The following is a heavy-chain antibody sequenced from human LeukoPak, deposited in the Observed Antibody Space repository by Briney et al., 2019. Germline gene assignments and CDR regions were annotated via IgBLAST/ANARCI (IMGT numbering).Heavy chain of an antibody. CDR3: ARVSPPTTSPPYHAMDV. D-gene: IGHD1-14*01. CDR2: ISNYNGNT. Sequence: GASVKVSCKASGYTFTSYDISWVRQAPGQGLEWMGWISNYNGNTNYAQKLQGRVTMTTDTSTSTAYMELRSLRSDDTAVYYCARVSPPTTSPPYHAMDVWGQGTTVTVSS. CDR1: GYTFTSYD. V-gene: IGHV1-18*01. J-gene: IGHJ6*02.